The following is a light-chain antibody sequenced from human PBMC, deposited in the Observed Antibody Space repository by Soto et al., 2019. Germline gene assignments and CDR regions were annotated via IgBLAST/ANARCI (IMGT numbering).Light chain of an antibody. CDR3: QQRSNWLMYT. CDR2: DAS. CDR1: QSVSSY. J-gene: IGKJ2*01. V-gene: IGKV3-11*01. Sequence: EIVLTQSPATLSLSPGERATLSCRASQSVSSYLAWYQQKPGQAPRLLIYDASNRATGIPARFSGSGSGTDFTITISSLEPEDFAVYYCQQRSNWLMYTSGQGTKLEIK.